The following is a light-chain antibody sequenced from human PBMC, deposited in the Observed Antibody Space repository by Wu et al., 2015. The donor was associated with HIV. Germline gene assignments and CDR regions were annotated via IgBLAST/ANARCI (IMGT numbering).Light chain of an antibody. Sequence: DVHLTQSPSSLSASIGDRVTITCRADQTISTYLNWYQQRPGKAPALLIYAASSLQSGVPSRFSGSGSGTEFTLVIDTLQPEDVATYFCQQGHSTPWTFGQGTKVEVK. CDR2: AAS. CDR1: QTISTY. V-gene: IGKV1-39*01. J-gene: IGKJ1*01. CDR3: QQGHSTPWT.